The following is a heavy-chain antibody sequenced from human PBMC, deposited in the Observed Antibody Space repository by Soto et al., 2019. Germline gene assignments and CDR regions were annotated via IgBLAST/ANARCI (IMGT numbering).Heavy chain of an antibody. Sequence: SETVSLTCTVSGGYVRSGSYDWSWIRQPPGKGLEWIGYIYYSGSTNYNPSLKSRVTISVDTSKNQFSLKLSSVTAADTAVYYCARGPLRSYFDYWGQGTLVTVSS. V-gene: IGHV4-61*01. CDR1: GGYVRSGSYD. CDR2: IYYSGST. CDR3: ARGPLRSYFDY. D-gene: IGHD3-16*01. J-gene: IGHJ4*02.